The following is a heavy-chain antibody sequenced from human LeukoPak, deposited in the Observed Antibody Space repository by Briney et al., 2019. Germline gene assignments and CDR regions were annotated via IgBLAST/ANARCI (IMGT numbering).Heavy chain of an antibody. CDR1: GFTFSSYG. Sequence: PGRSLRLSCAASGFTFSSYGMHWVRQAPGKGLEWVAVISYDGSNKYYADSVKGRFTISRDNSKNTLYLQMNSLRAEDTAVYYCAKARYDSSGYYFFFDYWGQGTLVTVSS. J-gene: IGHJ4*02. CDR2: ISYDGSNK. D-gene: IGHD3-22*01. CDR3: AKARYDSSGYYFFFDY. V-gene: IGHV3-30*18.